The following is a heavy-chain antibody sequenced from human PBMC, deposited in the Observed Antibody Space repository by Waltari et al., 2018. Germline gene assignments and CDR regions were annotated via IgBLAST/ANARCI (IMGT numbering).Heavy chain of an antibody. CDR2: IYYSGST. CDR3: ARYARGSTDAFDI. J-gene: IGHJ3*02. Sequence: QVQLQESGPGLVKPSETLSLTCTVSGCSISSYYWSWIRQPPGKGLEWIGYIYYSGSTNYNPSLKSRVTISVDTSKNQFSLKLSSVTAADTAVYYCARYARGSTDAFDIWGQGTMVTVSS. D-gene: IGHD1-26*01. V-gene: IGHV4-59*01. CDR1: GCSISSYY.